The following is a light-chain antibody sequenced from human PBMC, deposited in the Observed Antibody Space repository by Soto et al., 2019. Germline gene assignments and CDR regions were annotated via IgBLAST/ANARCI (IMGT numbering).Light chain of an antibody. CDR3: QQFNSYPPYT. V-gene: IGKV1-13*02. CDR1: QGISSA. J-gene: IGKJ2*01. Sequence: AIQLTQSPSSLSASVGDRVTITCRASQGISSALAWYQQKPGKAPKLLIYDASSLECGVPSRFSGSGYGTDFTLTISSLQPEDFATYYCQQFNSYPPYTFGQGTKLEIK. CDR2: DAS.